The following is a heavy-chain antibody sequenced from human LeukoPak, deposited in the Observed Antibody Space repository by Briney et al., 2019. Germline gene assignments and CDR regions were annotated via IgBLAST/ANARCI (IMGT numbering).Heavy chain of an antibody. CDR3: ARRIGYSGWFDP. CDR2: IDPSDSYT. J-gene: IGHJ5*02. D-gene: IGHD5-18*01. Sequence: GESLKISCQGSGYSFTSYWISWVRQMPGKGLEWMGRIDPSDSYTNYSPSFQGHVTISADKSISTAYPQWSSLKASDTAMYYCARRIGYSGWFDPWGQGTLVTVSS. CDR1: GYSFTSYW. V-gene: IGHV5-10-1*01.